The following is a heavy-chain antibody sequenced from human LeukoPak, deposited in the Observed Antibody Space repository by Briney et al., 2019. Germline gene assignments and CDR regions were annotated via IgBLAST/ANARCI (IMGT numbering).Heavy chain of an antibody. V-gene: IGHV4-59*01. CDR1: GGSISSYY. Sequence: SETLSLTCTVSGGSISSYYWSWIRQPPGKGLELIGYIYYSGSTKYNPSLKSRVSISLDTSKNQFSLKLTSVTAADTAVYYCARGANWAYWFFDLWGRGTLVSVSS. CDR3: ARGANWAYWFFDL. CDR2: IYYSGST. D-gene: IGHD7-27*01. J-gene: IGHJ2*01.